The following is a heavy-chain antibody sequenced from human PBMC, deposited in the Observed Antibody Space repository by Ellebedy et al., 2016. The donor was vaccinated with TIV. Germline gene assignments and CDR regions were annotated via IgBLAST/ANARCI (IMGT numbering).Heavy chain of an antibody. D-gene: IGHD3-10*01. J-gene: IGHJ4*02. V-gene: IGHV1-18*04. CDR2: ISAYNGNT. CDR3: AREAMVRGVIIKASDY. CDR1: GYTFTSYG. Sequence: AASVKVSCKASGYTFTSYGISWVRQAPGQGLEWMGWISAYNGNTNYAQKLQGRVTMTTDTSTSTAYMELRSLRSDDTAVYYCAREAMVRGVIIKASDYWGQGTLVTVSS.